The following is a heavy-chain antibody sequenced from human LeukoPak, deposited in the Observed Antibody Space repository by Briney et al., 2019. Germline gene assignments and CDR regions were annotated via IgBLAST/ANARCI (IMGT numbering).Heavy chain of an antibody. D-gene: IGHD3-10*01. CDR3: VRQESGTPEAGGDYFGMDV. CDR1: GGSISSSSFY. J-gene: IGHJ6*02. CDR2: ISYSGST. V-gene: IGHV4-39*01. Sequence: SETLSLTCTVSGGSISSSSFYWGWIRQPPGKGLEWIGSISYSGSTSYNPSLKSRVTISVDTPKNQFSLKMRSVTAADTAVYYCVRQESGTPEAGGDYFGMDVWGQGATVTVSS.